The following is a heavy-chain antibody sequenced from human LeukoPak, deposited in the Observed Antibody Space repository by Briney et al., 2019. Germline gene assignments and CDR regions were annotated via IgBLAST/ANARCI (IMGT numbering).Heavy chain of an antibody. CDR2: IYYSGST. CDR3: ARQPLNMVRGDQFDY. V-gene: IGHV4-39*01. Sequence: SETLSLTCTVSGGSIRSSSYYWGWIRQPPGKGLEWIGSIYYSGSTYYNPSLKSRVTISVDTSKNQFSLKLSSVTAADTAVYYCARQPLNMVRGDQFDYWGQGTLVTVSS. J-gene: IGHJ4*02. D-gene: IGHD3-10*01. CDR1: GGSIRSSSYY.